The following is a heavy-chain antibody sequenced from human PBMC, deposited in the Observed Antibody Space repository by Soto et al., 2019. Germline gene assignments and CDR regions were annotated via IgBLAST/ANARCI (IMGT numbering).Heavy chain of an antibody. CDR3: AKRQLIDSSGYYPSFDY. D-gene: IGHD3-22*01. Sequence: PGGSLRLSCAASGFTFSSYAMSWVRQAPGKGLEWVSAISGSGGSTYYADSVKGRFTISRDNSKNTLYLQMNSLRAEDTAVYYCAKRQLIDSSGYYPSFDYWGQGTLVTVSS. CDR1: GFTFSSYA. CDR2: ISGSGGST. V-gene: IGHV3-23*01. J-gene: IGHJ4*02.